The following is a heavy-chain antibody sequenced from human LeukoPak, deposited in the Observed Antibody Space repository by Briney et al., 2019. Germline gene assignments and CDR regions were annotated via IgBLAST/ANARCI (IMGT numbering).Heavy chain of an antibody. J-gene: IGHJ6*03. CDR3: AKSRYYYDSSGKYYYYYMGV. CDR1: GFTFSSYA. CDR2: ISGSGGST. Sequence: PGGSLRLSCAASGFTFSSYAMSWVRQAPGKGLEWVAAISGSGGSTYYADSVKGRFTISRDNSKNTLYLQMNSLRAEDTAVYYCAKSRYYYDSSGKYYYYYMGVWGKGTTVTVSS. D-gene: IGHD3-22*01. V-gene: IGHV3-23*01.